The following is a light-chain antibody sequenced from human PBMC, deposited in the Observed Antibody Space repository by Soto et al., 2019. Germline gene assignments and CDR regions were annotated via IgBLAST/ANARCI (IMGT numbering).Light chain of an antibody. J-gene: IGKJ1*01. Sequence: EIVLTQSPGTLSLSPGERATLSCRASQSVSSSYFAWYQQRFGQAPRLLIYGASSRATGIPDRFSGSGSGTDFTLTISRLEPEDFAFYYCQQYGSSSWTFGQGTKVEIK. V-gene: IGKV3-20*01. CDR1: QSVSSSY. CDR3: QQYGSSSWT. CDR2: GAS.